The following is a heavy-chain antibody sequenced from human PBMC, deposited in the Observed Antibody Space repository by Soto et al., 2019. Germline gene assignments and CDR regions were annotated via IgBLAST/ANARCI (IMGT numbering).Heavy chain of an antibody. CDR1: GFTFSSYG. V-gene: IGHV3-49*04. CDR3: TKDLGYSYGYY. CDR2: IGSKAYGETT. D-gene: IGHD5-18*01. Sequence: GGSLRLSCAASGFTFSSYGMHWVRQAPGKGLEWVGFIGSKAYGETTESAASVKGRFTISRDDSKSIAYLQMDSLKTEDTAMYYCTKDLGYSYGYYWGQGTLVTVSS. J-gene: IGHJ4*02.